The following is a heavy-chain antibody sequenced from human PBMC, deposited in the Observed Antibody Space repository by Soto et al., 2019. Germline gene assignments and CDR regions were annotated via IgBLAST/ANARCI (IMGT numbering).Heavy chain of an antibody. V-gene: IGHV1-46*01. CDR3: ARVPHYYDSSGYIDY. CDR1: GYTFTSYY. Sequence: ASVKVSCKASGYTFTSYYMHWVRQAPGQGLGWMGIINPSGGSTSYAQKFQGRVTMTRDTSTSTVYMELSSLRSEDTAVYYCARVPHYYDSSGYIDYWGQGTLVTVSS. CDR2: INPSGGST. J-gene: IGHJ4*02. D-gene: IGHD3-22*01.